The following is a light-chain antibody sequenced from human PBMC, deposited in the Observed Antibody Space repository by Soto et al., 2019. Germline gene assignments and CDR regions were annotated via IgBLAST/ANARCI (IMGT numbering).Light chain of an antibody. CDR1: SSDVGKYDR. CDR2: AVT. V-gene: IGLV2-18*02. Sequence: QSVLTQPPSVSWSPGQSVTISCTGTSSDVGKYDRVSWYQQPPVTAPKLMIFAVTNRPSGVPDRFSGSKSGNTASLTISGLQAEDEADYCCSSYTGNGVLLFGGGTKVIVL. J-gene: IGLJ2*01. CDR3: SSYTGNGVLL.